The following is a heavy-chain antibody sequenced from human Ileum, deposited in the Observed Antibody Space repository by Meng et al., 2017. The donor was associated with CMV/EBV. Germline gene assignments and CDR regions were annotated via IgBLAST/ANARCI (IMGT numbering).Heavy chain of an antibody. V-gene: IGHV1-46*01. CDR3: AKGAWSRSTLGEYGMDV. CDR1: GYTFANYY. D-gene: IGHD3-16*01. CDR2: LNPSDGRA. Sequence: ASVKVSCKASGYTFANYYVHWVRQAPGQGPEWMGILNPSDGRATYPQKLQGRVTMTRDTSTSTVYMELNSLKSEDTAVYCCAKGAWSRSTLGEYGMDVWGQGTTVTGAS. J-gene: IGHJ6*01.